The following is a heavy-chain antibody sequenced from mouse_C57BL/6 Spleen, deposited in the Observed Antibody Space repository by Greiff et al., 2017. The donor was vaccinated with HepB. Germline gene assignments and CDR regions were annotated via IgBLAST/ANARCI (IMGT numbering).Heavy chain of an antibody. J-gene: IGHJ3*01. D-gene: IGHD2-5*01. CDR3: AAYYSNFAWFAY. CDR1: GYTFTSYW. Sequence: QVQLKQPGAELVMPGASVKLSCKASGYTFTSYWMHWVKQRPGQGLEWIGEIDPSDSYTNYNQKFKGKSTLTVDKSSSTAYMQLSSLTSEDSAVYYCAAYYSNFAWFAYWGQGTLVTVSA. CDR2: IDPSDSYT. V-gene: IGHV1-69*01.